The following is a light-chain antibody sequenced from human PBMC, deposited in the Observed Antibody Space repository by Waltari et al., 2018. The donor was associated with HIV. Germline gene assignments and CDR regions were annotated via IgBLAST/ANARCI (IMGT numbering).Light chain of an antibody. V-gene: IGKV3-20*01. CDR3: QQYGSSLLT. J-gene: IGKJ3*01. CDR2: GAS. Sequence: EIVLTQSPGTLSLSPGERANLSCRASQSVSSSYLARYQQKPGQAPRPLIYGASSRATGIPDRFSGSGSGTDFTLTISRLEPEDFAVYYCQQYGSSLLTFGPGTKVDIK. CDR1: QSVSSSY.